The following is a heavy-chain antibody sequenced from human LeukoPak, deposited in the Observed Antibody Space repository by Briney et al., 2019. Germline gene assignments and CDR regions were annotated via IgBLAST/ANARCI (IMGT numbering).Heavy chain of an antibody. CDR1: GFAFSSYE. Sequence: GGSLRLSCAASGFAFSSYEMNWVRQAPGKGLEWVSYISSSGNTIYYADSVKGRFTISRDNAKNSLYLQVNSLRAEDTAVYYCAREGAYYFDYWGQGTLVTVSS. D-gene: IGHD3-16*01. CDR2: ISSSGNTI. V-gene: IGHV3-48*03. CDR3: AREGAYYFDY. J-gene: IGHJ4*02.